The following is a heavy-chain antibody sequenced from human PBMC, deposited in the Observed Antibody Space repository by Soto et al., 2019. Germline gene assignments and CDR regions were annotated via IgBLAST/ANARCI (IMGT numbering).Heavy chain of an antibody. J-gene: IGHJ4*02. D-gene: IGHD6-19*01. V-gene: IGHV3-30*18. CDR2: ISHDGSNK. Sequence: PVGSLRLSCAASGFIFYHYGMHWVRQAPGKGLEWVAVISHDGSNKNYADSVKGRFTISRDNSENTLHLQMNSLKPEDTAVYYCANDAYSSGWYWGQGTLVTVSS. CDR3: ANDAYSSGWY. CDR1: GFIFYHYG.